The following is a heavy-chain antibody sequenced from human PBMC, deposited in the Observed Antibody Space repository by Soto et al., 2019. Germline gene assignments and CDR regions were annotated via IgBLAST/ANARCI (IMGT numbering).Heavy chain of an antibody. V-gene: IGHV4-39*07. CDR1: GDSITSNSYF. CDR3: ARAHCSGGSCYSVQHWFDP. CDR2: IYYSGTT. D-gene: IGHD2-15*01. J-gene: IGHJ5*02. Sequence: PSETLSLTCTVSGDSITSNSYFWAWIRQPPGKGLEWIGSIYYSGTTYYNPSLKSRVTISVDKSKNQFSLKLSSVTAADTAVYYCARAHCSGGSCYSVQHWFDPWGQGTLVTVPQ.